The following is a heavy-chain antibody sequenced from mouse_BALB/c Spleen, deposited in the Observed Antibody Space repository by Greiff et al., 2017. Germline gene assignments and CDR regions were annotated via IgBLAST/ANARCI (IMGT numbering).Heavy chain of an antibody. J-gene: IGHJ2*01. CDR2: IWSGGST. Sequence: VQVVESGPGLVQPSQSLSITCTVSGFSLTSYGVHWVRQSPGKGLEWLGVIWSGGSTDYNAAFISRLSISKDNSKSQVFFKMNSLQADDTAIYYCARNGGTRGSSPRKDWGQGTTLTVSS. V-gene: IGHV2-4-1*01. CDR1: GFSLTSYG. D-gene: IGHD1-1*01. CDR3: ARNGGTRGSSPRKD.